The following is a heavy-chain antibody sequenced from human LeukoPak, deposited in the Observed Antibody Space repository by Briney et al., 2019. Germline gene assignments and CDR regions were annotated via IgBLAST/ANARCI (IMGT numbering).Heavy chain of an antibody. J-gene: IGHJ4*02. CDR3: ARVYYYDSSGYDFDY. CDR1: GYTFTGYY. CDR2: INPNRGAT. Sequence: ASLTVSCTASGYTFTGYYMHWVRQAPGQGLEWMGWINPNRGATNYAQKFQGGVTMTRTTSISTAHMERSRLRSDDTAVYYCARVYYYDSSGYDFDYWGQGTLVTVSS. D-gene: IGHD3-22*01. V-gene: IGHV1-2*02.